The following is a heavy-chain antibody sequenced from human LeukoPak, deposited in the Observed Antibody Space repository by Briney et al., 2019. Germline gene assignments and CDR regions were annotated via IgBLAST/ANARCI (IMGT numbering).Heavy chain of an antibody. J-gene: IGHJ6*03. CDR2: IIPIFGTA. Sequence: GASVKVSCKASGGTFSSYAISWVRQAPGQGLEWMGGIIPIFGTANYAQKFQGRVTITADKSTSTAYMELSSLRSEDTAVYYCAGGSRWDYYYYMDVWGKGTTVTVSS. V-gene: IGHV1-69*06. D-gene: IGHD1-26*01. CDR3: AGGSRWDYYYYMDV. CDR1: GGTFSSYA.